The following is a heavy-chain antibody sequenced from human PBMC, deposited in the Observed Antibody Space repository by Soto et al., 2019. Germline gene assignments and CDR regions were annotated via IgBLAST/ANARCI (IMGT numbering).Heavy chain of an antibody. CDR2: IYYSGST. V-gene: IGHV4-30-4*01. CDR3: ARAVRYDSSGYDY. CDR1: GGSISSDAYY. J-gene: IGHJ4*02. Sequence: SETLSLTCTVSGGSISSDAYYWSWIRQPPGKGLEWIGYIYYSGSTYYNPSLKSRVTVSVDTSKNQFSLKLSSVTAADTAVYYCARAVRYDSSGYDYWGQGTLVTVSS. D-gene: IGHD3-22*01.